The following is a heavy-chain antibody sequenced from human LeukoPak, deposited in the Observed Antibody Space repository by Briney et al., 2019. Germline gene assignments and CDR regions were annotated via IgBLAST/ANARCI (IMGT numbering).Heavy chain of an antibody. J-gene: IGHJ4*02. CDR2: IYPGDSDT. Sequence: GESLKISCKGSEYSFPSYWIAWVRQMPGKGLELMAVIYPGDSDTTYSPSFQGQVTVSVGKSITTAHLHWSSLKASDTAMYYCARGASAIGNYNILTGYYNDYFDYWGQGTLVTVSS. CDR1: EYSFPSYW. V-gene: IGHV5-51*01. D-gene: IGHD3-9*01. CDR3: ARGASAIGNYNILTGYYNDYFDY.